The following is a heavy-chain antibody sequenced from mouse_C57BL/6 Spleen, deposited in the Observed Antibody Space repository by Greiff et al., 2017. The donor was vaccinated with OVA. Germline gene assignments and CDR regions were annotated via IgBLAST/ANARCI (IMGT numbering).Heavy chain of an antibody. J-gene: IGHJ1*03. CDR3: ARGGYDYDGYFDV. D-gene: IGHD2-4*01. V-gene: IGHV1-47*01. Sequence: LVESGAELVKPGASVKMSCKASGYTFTTYPIEWMKQNHGKSLEWIGNFHPYNDDTKYNEKFKGKATLTVEKSSSTVYLELSRLTSDDSAVYYCARGGYDYDGYFDVWGTGTTVTVSS. CDR1: GYTFTTYP. CDR2: FHPYNDDT.